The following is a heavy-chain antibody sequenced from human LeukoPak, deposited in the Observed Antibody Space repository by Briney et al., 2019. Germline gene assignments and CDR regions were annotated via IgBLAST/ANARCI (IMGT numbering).Heavy chain of an antibody. J-gene: IGHJ6*04. Sequence: GGSLRLSCAASGFTFSSYEMNWVRQVPGKGLEWVSYISSSGSTIYYADSVKGRFTISRDNAKNSLYLQMNSLRAEDTAVYYCARLGGDTYYYGSGSFLTYGMDVWGKGTTVTVSS. CDR3: ARLGGDTYYYGSGSFLTYGMDV. CDR2: ISSSGSTI. CDR1: GFTFSSYE. D-gene: IGHD3-10*01. V-gene: IGHV3-48*03.